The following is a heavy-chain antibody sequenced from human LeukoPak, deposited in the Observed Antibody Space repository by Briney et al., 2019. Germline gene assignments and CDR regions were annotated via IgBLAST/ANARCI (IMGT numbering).Heavy chain of an antibody. V-gene: IGHV1-2*02. CDR3: AREAYYYDSSGYYHVNGLDY. J-gene: IGHJ4*02. CDR2: INPNSGGT. D-gene: IGHD3-22*01. Sequence: ASVKVSCKASGYIFTSYYIHWVRQAPGQGLEWMGWINPNSGGTKYPQKFQGRVTMTSDISTAYMDLRWLRSDDTAVYYCAREAYYYDSSGYYHVNGLDYWGQGTLVTVSS. CDR1: GYIFTSYY.